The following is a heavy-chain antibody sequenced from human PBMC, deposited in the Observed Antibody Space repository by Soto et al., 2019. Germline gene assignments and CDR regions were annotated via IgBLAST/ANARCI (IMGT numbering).Heavy chain of an antibody. J-gene: IGHJ4*02. Sequence: GGSLRLSCAASGFTFTRYSMNWVRQAPGKGLEWVSSISSTTNYIYYGDSMKGRFTISRENPKNSLYLEMNSLRAEETAVYYCARESEDLTSNFDYWGQGTLVTVSS. V-gene: IGHV3-21*06. CDR2: ISSTTNYI. CDR3: ARESEDLTSNFDY. CDR1: GFTFTRYS.